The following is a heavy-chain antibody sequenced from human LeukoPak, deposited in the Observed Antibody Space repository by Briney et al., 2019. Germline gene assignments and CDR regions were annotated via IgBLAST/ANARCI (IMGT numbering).Heavy chain of an antibody. Sequence: KSSETLSLTCSVSGGSISSLYWSWIRQPPGKGLEWIGYIYYTGSTNYNPSLKSRVTMFVDMSKNQFSLRLSSVTAADTAVYCCARHRAYSSSSPFDYWGQGTLVTVSS. J-gene: IGHJ4*02. CDR3: ARHRAYSSSSPFDY. D-gene: IGHD6-6*01. CDR1: GGSISSLY. V-gene: IGHV4-59*08. CDR2: IYYTGST.